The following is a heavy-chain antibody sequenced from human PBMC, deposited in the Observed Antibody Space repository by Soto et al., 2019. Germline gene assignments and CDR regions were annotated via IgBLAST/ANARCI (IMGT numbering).Heavy chain of an antibody. CDR2: ISYDGSNK. CDR1: GFTFSSYA. J-gene: IGHJ4*02. CDR3: AREDIVATIEY. V-gene: IGHV3-30-3*01. Sequence: QVQLVESGGGVVQPGRSLRLSCAASGFTFSSYAMHWVRQAPGKGLEWVAVISYDGSNKYYADSVKGRFTISRDNSKNRLYLQMNSLRAEDTAVYYCAREDIVATIEYWGQGTLVTVSS. D-gene: IGHD5-12*01.